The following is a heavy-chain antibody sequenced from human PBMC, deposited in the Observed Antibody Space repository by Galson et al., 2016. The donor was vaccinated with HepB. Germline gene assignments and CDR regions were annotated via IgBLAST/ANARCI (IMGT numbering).Heavy chain of an antibody. CDR1: GFTFSSYG. J-gene: IGHJ4*02. CDR3: ARERPFPYYASGSYFDY. Sequence: SLRLSCAASGFTFSSYGMHWVRQAPGKGLEWVAFISYDESNKYYADSVKGRFTISRDNSKNTLSLQMNSLRDEDTAVYYCARERPFPYYASGSYFDYGGQGTLVTVSS. CDR2: ISYDESNK. V-gene: IGHV3-30*03. D-gene: IGHD3-10*01.